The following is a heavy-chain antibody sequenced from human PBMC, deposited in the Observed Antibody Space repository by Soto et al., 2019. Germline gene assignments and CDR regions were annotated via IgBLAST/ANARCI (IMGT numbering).Heavy chain of an antibody. CDR3: AKESHGDYIF. Sequence: QVQLVESGGGVVQPGRSLRLSCAASGFTFSSYGMHWVRQAPGKGLEWVTVISYDGSNKYYADSVKGRFTISRDNSKNTLYLQMNSLRTEDTAVYYCAKESHGDYIFWGQGTLVTVSS. CDR2: ISYDGSNK. J-gene: IGHJ4*02. D-gene: IGHD4-17*01. V-gene: IGHV3-30*18. CDR1: GFTFSSYG.